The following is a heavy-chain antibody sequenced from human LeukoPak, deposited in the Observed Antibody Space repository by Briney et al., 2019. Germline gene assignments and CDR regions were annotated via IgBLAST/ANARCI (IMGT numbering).Heavy chain of an antibody. Sequence: GGSLRLSCAASGFTFSSYSMNWVRQAPGKGLEWVSSISSSSSYIYYADSVKGRFTISRDNAKNSLYLQMNSLRAEDTAVCYCARVGGYCSSTSCYTNWFDPWGQGTLVTVSS. V-gene: IGHV3-21*01. D-gene: IGHD2-2*01. CDR2: ISSSSSYI. CDR1: GFTFSSYS. CDR3: ARVGGYCSSTSCYTNWFDP. J-gene: IGHJ5*02.